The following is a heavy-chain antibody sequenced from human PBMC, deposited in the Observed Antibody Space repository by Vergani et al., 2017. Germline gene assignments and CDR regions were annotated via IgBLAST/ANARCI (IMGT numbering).Heavy chain of an antibody. V-gene: IGHV3-30-3*01. J-gene: IGHJ4*02. CDR1: DFILGNYA. D-gene: IGHD4-11*01. CDR3: ARDLSYSTAWPFFDS. CDR2: ISYDGSNK. Sequence: QGLLVETGGGVVQPGTSLRVSCVASDFILGNYAMHWVRQAPGKGLEWVAFISYDGSNKYYAESVKGRFTISRDSSKTLYLQMDSLRVEDTAMYFCARDLSYSTAWPFFDSRGQGTLVTVSS.